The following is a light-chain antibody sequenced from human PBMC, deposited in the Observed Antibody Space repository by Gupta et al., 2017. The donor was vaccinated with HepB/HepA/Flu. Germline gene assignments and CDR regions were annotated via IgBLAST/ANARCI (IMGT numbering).Light chain of an antibody. J-gene: IGKJ2*02. V-gene: IGKV2-28*01. CDR1: QSLLHSNGYNY. CDR3: MQDLQTPCI. Sequence: DIVVTQSPLSLPVTPGEPAAISCRSSQSLLHSNGYNYLDWYLQRPGQSPQLLIYLGSNWASGVPDRFSGSGSGTDFRLKISRVEAEDVGVYYCMQDLQTPCIFGQGTXLEIK. CDR2: LGS.